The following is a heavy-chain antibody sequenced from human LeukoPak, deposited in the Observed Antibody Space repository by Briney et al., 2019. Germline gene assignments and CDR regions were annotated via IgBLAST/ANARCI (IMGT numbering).Heavy chain of an antibody. V-gene: IGHV3-53*01. Sequence: GGSLRLSCAASGFAVSSNYMSWVRQAPGKGLEWVSLIYYGGDTYYADSVKGRFTISRDNSKNTLYLQMNSLRPEDTAVYYCARGNKWSFDSWGQGALVTVSS. CDR1: GFAVSSNY. J-gene: IGHJ4*02. CDR2: IYYGGDT. CDR3: ARGNKWSFDS. D-gene: IGHD2-15*01.